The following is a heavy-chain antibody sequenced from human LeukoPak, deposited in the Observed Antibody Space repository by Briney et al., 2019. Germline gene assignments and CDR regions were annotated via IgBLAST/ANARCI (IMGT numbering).Heavy chain of an antibody. D-gene: IGHD1-1*01. CDR2: ISAYNGNT. Sequence: ASVKVSCKASGYTFTNYCIHWVRQAPGQGLEWMGWISAYNGNTNYAQKLQGRVSMTTDTSTSTAYMELRSLRSDDTAVYYCARVERRDADYWGQGTLVTVSS. CDR3: ARVERRDADY. CDR1: GYTFTNYC. V-gene: IGHV1-18*04. J-gene: IGHJ4*02.